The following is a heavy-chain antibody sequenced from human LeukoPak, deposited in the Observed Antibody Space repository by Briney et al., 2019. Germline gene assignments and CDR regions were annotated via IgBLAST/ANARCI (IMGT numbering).Heavy chain of an antibody. V-gene: IGHV3-74*01. CDR1: GFTFSSYW. CDR3: AWAAAGLDY. D-gene: IGHD6-13*01. Sequence: GGSLRLSCAASGFTFSSYWMHWVRQAPGKGLVWVLRINTDGSSRSYADSVKGRFTISRDNAQNTLYLQMNSLRAEDTAVYYCAWAAAGLDYWGQGTLVTVSS. CDR2: INTDGSSR. J-gene: IGHJ4*02.